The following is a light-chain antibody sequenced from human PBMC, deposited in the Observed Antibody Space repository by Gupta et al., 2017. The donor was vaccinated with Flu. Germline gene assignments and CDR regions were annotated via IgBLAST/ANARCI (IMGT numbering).Light chain of an antibody. CDR3: QQYYSAPLT. CDR2: WAS. CDR1: QSVLYSSNNRNY. V-gene: IGKV4-1*01. J-gene: IGKJ4*01. Sequence: SLGERATINCKSSQSVLYSSNNRNYLVWYQQKPGQPPKLLIYWASTRESGVPDRFRGSGSGTDFTLTISSLQAEDVAIYYCQQYYSAPLTFGGGTKVEIK.